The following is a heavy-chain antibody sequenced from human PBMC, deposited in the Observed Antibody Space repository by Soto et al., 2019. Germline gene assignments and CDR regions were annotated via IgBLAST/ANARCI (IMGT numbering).Heavy chain of an antibody. CDR2: ISYDGSNT. CDR3: AKEGGFSGSYYISGSYYFYY. V-gene: IGHV3-30*18. J-gene: IGHJ4*02. Sequence: QVQLVESGGGVVQPGRSLRLSCVASGFTFSSYGMHWVRQAPGKGLEWVAIISYDGSNTYYADSVKGRFTISRDNSKNALDLQMNSLRADDTSVYYCAKEGGFSGSYYISGSYYFYYWGQGTLVTVSS. D-gene: IGHD1-26*01. CDR1: GFTFSSYG.